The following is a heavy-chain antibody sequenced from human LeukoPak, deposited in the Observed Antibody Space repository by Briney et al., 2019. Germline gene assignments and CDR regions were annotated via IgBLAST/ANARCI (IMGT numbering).Heavy chain of an antibody. D-gene: IGHD3-10*01. CDR3: ASAPRDYYFGSGSMGSYFDY. V-gene: IGHV3-23*01. J-gene: IGHJ4*02. Sequence: GGSLSLFCVVSVFIYSNYAVSWVRQAPGRGLEWVSAISGSGGSTYHADSVRGRFTISRDNSKNTLYVQMNSLRAEDTAVYYCASAPRDYYFGSGSMGSYFDYWGQGTLVTVSS. CDR2: ISGSGGST. CDR1: VFIYSNYA.